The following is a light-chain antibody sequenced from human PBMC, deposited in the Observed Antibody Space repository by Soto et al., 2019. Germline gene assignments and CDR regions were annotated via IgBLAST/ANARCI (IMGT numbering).Light chain of an antibody. J-gene: IGLJ3*02. V-gene: IGLV2-11*01. CDR3: CSYAATSTLV. Sequence: QSALTQPRSVSGSPGQSVTISCTGTSSDVGIYNYVSWYQHHPGKAPKLIIYDVIKRPSGVPDRFSGSKSGITASLTISGLQADDEAHYYCCSYAATSTLVFGGGTKLTVL. CDR2: DVI. CDR1: SSDVGIYNY.